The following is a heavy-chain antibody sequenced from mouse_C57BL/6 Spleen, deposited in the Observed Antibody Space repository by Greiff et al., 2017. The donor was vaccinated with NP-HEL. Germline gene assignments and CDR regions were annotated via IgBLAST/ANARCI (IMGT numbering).Heavy chain of an antibody. CDR1: GYTFTGYW. Sequence: QVQLQQSGAELMKPGASVKLSCKATGYTFTGYWIEWVKQRPGHGLEWIGEILPGSGSTNYNEKFKGKATFTADTSSNTAYMQLSSLTTEDSAIYYCARKVYYYGSSYGYFDVWGTGTTVTVSS. CDR2: ILPGSGST. V-gene: IGHV1-9*01. J-gene: IGHJ1*03. D-gene: IGHD1-1*01. CDR3: ARKVYYYGSSYGYFDV.